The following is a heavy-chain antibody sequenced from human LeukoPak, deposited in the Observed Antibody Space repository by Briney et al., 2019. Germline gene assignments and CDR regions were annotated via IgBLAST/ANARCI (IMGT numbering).Heavy chain of an antibody. V-gene: IGHV4-30-4*01. CDR1: GASIRSGDHH. CDR2: IYFSGSR. CDR3: ARGGGGYTLYSFDY. J-gene: IGHJ4*02. Sequence: SQTLSLTCTVSGASIRSGDHHWSWLRQSAGKGLEWIGYIYFSGSRSSNPSLRSRLTISVDTSKNQFSLKLSSMTVADTAIYYCARGGGGYTLYSFDYWGEGALVTVSS. D-gene: IGHD3-22*01.